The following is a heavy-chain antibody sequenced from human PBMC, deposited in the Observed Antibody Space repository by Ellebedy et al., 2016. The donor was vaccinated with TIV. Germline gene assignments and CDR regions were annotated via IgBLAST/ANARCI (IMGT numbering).Heavy chain of an antibody. Sequence: PGGFLRLSCVASGFTSSTYEIHWVRQAPGKGLEWVSAIDKSGYSTYYADSVKGRFTISRDNSKSTLYLQMSSLRPEDTAVYYCARALWIPHYFDFWGQGTLVTVSS. D-gene: IGHD3-3*01. J-gene: IGHJ4*02. CDR1: GFTSSTYE. V-gene: IGHV3-NL1*01. CDR2: IDKSGYST. CDR3: ARALWIPHYFDF.